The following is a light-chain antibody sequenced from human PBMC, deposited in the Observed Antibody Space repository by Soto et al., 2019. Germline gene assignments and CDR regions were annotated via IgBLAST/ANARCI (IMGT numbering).Light chain of an antibody. Sequence: IVMTQSPLSLPVTPGEPASISCRSSQSLLHSKAYNYLDWYLQKPGQSPQLLIYLGSNRASGVPDRFSGSGSGADFTLKINRVEAEDVGVYYCMQALQTPYTFGQGTKLEIK. V-gene: IGKV2-28*01. J-gene: IGKJ2*01. CDR3: MQALQTPYT. CDR1: QSLLHSKAYNY. CDR2: LGS.